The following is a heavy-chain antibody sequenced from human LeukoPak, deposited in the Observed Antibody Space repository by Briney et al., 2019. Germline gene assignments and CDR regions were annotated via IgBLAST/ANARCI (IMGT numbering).Heavy chain of an antibody. V-gene: IGHV1-69*13. Sequence: GASVKVSCKASGGTFSSYAISWVRQAPGQGLEWMGGIIPIFGTANYAQKFQGRVTITADECTSTAYMELSRLRSEDTAVYYCARGSGDYELNASDVRGQGTMVTVSS. CDR3: ARGSGDYELNASDV. CDR1: GGTFSSYA. D-gene: IGHD4-17*01. J-gene: IGHJ3*01. CDR2: IIPIFGTA.